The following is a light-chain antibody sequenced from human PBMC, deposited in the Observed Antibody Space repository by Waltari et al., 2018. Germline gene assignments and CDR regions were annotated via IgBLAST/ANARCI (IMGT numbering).Light chain of an antibody. CDR2: EVT. J-gene: IGLJ2*01. V-gene: IGLV2-8*01. CDR3: NSYAGRNRLGV. Sequence: QSALTQPPSASGSPGQPVTISCTGTSSDVGGYNYVSWYQQHPGKAPTLIIYEVTKRPSGVPDRFSGSKSGNTASLTVSGLQADDEADYYCNSYAGRNRLGVFGGGTKVTVL. CDR1: SSDVGGYNY.